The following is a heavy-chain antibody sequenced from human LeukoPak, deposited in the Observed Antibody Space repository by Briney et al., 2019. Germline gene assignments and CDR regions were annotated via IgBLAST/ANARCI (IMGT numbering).Heavy chain of an antibody. CDR1: GDSISSSSYY. D-gene: IGHD1-26*01. CDR3: ASLRASSWELPQL. J-gene: IGHJ4*02. V-gene: IGHV4-39*07. CDR2: INHSGST. Sequence: SETLSLTCTVSGDSISSSSYYWSWIRQPPGKGLEWIGEINHSGSTNYNPSLKSRVTISVDTSKNQFSLKLSSVTAADTAVYYCASLRASSWELPQLWGQGTLVTVSS.